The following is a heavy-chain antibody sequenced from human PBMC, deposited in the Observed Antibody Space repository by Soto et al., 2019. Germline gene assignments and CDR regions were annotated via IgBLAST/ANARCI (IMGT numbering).Heavy chain of an antibody. J-gene: IGHJ5*02. D-gene: IGHD6-13*01. V-gene: IGHV3-9*01. CDR2: ISWNSGSI. Sequence: EVQLVESGGGLVQPGRSLRLSCAASGFTFDDYAMHWVRQAPGKGLEWVSGISWNSGSIGYADSVKGRFTISRDNSKNTLYLQMNSLRAEDTAVYYCAKDPGYSSSWYWFDPWGQGTLVTVSS. CDR1: GFTFDDYA. CDR3: AKDPGYSSSWYWFDP.